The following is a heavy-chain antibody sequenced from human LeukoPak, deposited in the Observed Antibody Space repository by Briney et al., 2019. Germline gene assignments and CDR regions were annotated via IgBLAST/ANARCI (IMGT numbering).Heavy chain of an antibody. J-gene: IGHJ4*02. CDR2: ISSASRSI. CDR3: ARLVVGPTPYDY. D-gene: IGHD1-26*01. Sequence: PGGSLRLSCAASGCTFSSYNMNWVRQAPGKGLERVSYISSASRSIYYADSVKGRFTISRDNAKDSLYLQMNSLRAEDTAVYYCARLVVGPTPYDYCGQGTLVTVSS. CDR1: GCTFSSYN. V-gene: IGHV3-48*01.